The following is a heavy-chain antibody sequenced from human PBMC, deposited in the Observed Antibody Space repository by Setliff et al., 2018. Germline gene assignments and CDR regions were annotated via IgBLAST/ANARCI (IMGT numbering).Heavy chain of an antibody. J-gene: IGHJ4*02. D-gene: IGHD5-12*01. CDR2: IYYSGGS. CDR1: GGSISSPSYF. Sequence: LSLTCTVSGGSISSPSYFWGWVRQPPGKEMEWIATIYYSGGSYYNPSLKSRLTISVDTSKNLFSLKLSSVTTADTAVYYCARHYGGGYKHFDYWGQGTLVTVSS. V-gene: IGHV4-39*01. CDR3: ARHYGGGYKHFDY.